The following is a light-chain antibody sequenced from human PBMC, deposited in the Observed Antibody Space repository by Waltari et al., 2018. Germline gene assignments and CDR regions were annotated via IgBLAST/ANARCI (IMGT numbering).Light chain of an antibody. CDR2: WAS. CDR1: QSVLYSSNNKNY. Sequence: DIVMTQSPDSLAVSLGERATINCKSSQSVLYSSNNKNYLAWYQQKPGQAPKLLIYWASTRESGVPDRFRGSGSGTDFTLTISSLQAEDVAVYYCQQYYSTPRTFGQGTKVEIK. V-gene: IGKV4-1*01. J-gene: IGKJ1*01. CDR3: QQYYSTPRT.